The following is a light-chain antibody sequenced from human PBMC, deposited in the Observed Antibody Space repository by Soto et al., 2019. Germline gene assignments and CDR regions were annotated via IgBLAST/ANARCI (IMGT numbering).Light chain of an antibody. CDR1: QSISNY. CDR2: LAS. J-gene: IGKJ1*01. CDR3: QHYNSYSEA. Sequence: DIQMTQSPSTLSASVGDRVTITCRASQSISNYLAWYQQKPGKAPKLLIYLASSLETGVPSRFSGSGSGTELTLTISSLQPDDFATYYCQHYNSYSEAFGQGTKVDIK. V-gene: IGKV1-5*03.